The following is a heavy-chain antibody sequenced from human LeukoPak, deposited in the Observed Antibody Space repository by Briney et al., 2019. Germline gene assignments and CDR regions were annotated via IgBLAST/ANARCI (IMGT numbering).Heavy chain of an antibody. J-gene: IGHJ4*02. CDR2: IRYDGSNK. V-gene: IGHV3-30*02. D-gene: IGHD3-22*01. CDR3: ARDYYDSSGYLVY. Sequence: GGSLRLSCAASGFTFSSYGMHWVRQAPGKGLEWVAFIRYDGSNKYYADSVKGRFTISRDNVKNTLYLQMNSLRAEDTAVYYCARDYYDSSGYLVYWGQGTLVTVPS. CDR1: GFTFSSYG.